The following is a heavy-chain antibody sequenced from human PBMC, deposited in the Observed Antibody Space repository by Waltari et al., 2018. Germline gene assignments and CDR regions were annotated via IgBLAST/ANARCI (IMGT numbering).Heavy chain of an antibody. CDR2: ISAYKGNT. Sequence: QVQLVQSGAEVKKPGASVKVSCKASGYTFTSYGISWVRQAPGQGLEWMGWISAYKGNTNYAQKIQGRVTMTTDTSTSTAYLELRSLRSDDTAVYYCARDSRWDTAMVPGELAYWGQGTLVTVSS. V-gene: IGHV1-18*01. D-gene: IGHD5-18*01. CDR1: GYTFTSYG. CDR3: ARDSRWDTAMVPGELAY. J-gene: IGHJ4*02.